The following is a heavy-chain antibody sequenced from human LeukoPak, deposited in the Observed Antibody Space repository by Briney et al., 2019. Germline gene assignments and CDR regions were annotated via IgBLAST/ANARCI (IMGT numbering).Heavy chain of an antibody. CDR3: ARDEEVGPADP. J-gene: IGHJ5*02. CDR2: IYYSGST. CDR1: GGSINSTSYY. V-gene: IGHV4-39*07. Sequence: SETLSLTCTVSGGSINSTSYYWGWIRQPPGKGLEWIGSIYYSGSTYYNPSLKSRVTISVDTSKNQFSLKLSSVTAADTAVYYCARDEEVGPADPWGQGTLVTVSS.